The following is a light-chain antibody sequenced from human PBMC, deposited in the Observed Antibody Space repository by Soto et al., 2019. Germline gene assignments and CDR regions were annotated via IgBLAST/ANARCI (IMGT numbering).Light chain of an antibody. Sequence: DIQMTQSPSTLSASVGDRVTITCRASQSISSWLAWYQQKPGKAPKLLIYDASSLESGVPSRLSGSGSGTEFTLTISSLQPDDFATYYCQQYNSYSRWTFGQGTKVDIK. CDR1: QSISSW. V-gene: IGKV1-5*01. J-gene: IGKJ1*01. CDR3: QQYNSYSRWT. CDR2: DAS.